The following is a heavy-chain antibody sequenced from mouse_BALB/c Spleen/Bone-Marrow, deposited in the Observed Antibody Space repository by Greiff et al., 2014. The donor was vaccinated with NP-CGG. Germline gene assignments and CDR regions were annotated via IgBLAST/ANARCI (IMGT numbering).Heavy chain of an antibody. CDR1: GFTFSRYG. J-gene: IGHJ4*01. V-gene: IGHV5-6*01. CDR3: ARQYGNLGVMDY. CDR2: ISSGGSYT. D-gene: IGHD2-1*01. Sequence: EVQGVESGGDLVKPGGSLKLSCAASGFTFSRYGMSWVRQTPDKRLEWVANISSGGSYTYYPDSVKGRFTIARDNAKNTLYLHISSLKSEDTAMYYCARQYGNLGVMDYWGQGTSVTVSS.